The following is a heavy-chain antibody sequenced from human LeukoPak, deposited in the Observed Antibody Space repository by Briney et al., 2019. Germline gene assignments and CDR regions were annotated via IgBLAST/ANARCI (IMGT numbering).Heavy chain of an antibody. D-gene: IGHD3-22*01. CDR3: ARGYDNYGYHDY. J-gene: IGHJ4*02. V-gene: IGHV3-64*01. Sequence: PGRSLRLSCEASGFRFSNYAMHWVRQAPGKGLEYVSAISSAGTNTHYGSSVKGRFTISRDNSKNTLYLQMGSLRAEDMAVYYCARGYDNYGYHDYWGQGSLVTVSS. CDR2: ISSAGTNT. CDR1: GFRFSNYA.